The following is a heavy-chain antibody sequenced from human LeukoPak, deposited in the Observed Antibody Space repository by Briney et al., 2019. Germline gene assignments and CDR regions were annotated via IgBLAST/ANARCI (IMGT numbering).Heavy chain of an antibody. CDR1: GGSINSPTYY. J-gene: IGHJ4*02. CDR3: ARGLRYFDWLWVADGPYYFDY. D-gene: IGHD3-9*01. CDR2: IYYSGST. Sequence: SETLSLTCTVSGGSINSPTYYWGWIRQPPGKGLEWIGYIYYSGSTYYNPSLKSRVTISVDTSKNQFSLKLSSVTAADTAVYYCARGLRYFDWLWVADGPYYFDYWGQGTLVTVSS. V-gene: IGHV4-30-4*08.